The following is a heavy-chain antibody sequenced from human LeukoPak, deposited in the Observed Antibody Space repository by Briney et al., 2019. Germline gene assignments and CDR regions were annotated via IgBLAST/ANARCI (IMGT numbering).Heavy chain of an antibody. Sequence: ASVKVSCKASGYTFSGYYMHWVRQAPGQGLEWMGWINPHTGGTNYAQKFQGRVTMTRDTSISTAYMELGGLTSDDTAVYYCARPYCSGGSCHDYFDYWGQGTLVTVSS. V-gene: IGHV1-2*02. CDR1: GYTFSGYY. D-gene: IGHD2-15*01. J-gene: IGHJ4*02. CDR3: ARPYCSGGSCHDYFDY. CDR2: INPHTGGT.